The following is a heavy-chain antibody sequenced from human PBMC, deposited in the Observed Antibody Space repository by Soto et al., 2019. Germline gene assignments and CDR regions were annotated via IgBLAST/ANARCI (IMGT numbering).Heavy chain of an antibody. CDR1: GGTFSSYA. Sequence: QVQLVQSGAEVKKPGSSVKVSCKASGGTFSSYAISWVRQAPGQGLEWMGGIIPIFGTANYAQKVQGRVTITADESTGTASMELSSLRSEDTSVYYCAREGGVYDYSPFDYWGQGTLVTVSS. D-gene: IGHD4-4*01. J-gene: IGHJ4*02. V-gene: IGHV1-69*12. CDR2: IIPIFGTA. CDR3: AREGGVYDYSPFDY.